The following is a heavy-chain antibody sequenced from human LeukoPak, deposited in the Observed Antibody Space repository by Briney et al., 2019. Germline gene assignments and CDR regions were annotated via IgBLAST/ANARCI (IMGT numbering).Heavy chain of an antibody. Sequence: KSSETLSLTCTVSGGSISGGSYYWSWIRQPAGKGLEWIGRIYTSGSTNYNPSLKSRVTISVDTSKNQFSLKLSSVTAADTAVYYCARGWWELPNFDYWGQGTLVTVSS. D-gene: IGHD1-26*01. CDR1: GGSISGGSYY. CDR3: ARGWWELPNFDY. V-gene: IGHV4-61*02. CDR2: IYTSGST. J-gene: IGHJ4*02.